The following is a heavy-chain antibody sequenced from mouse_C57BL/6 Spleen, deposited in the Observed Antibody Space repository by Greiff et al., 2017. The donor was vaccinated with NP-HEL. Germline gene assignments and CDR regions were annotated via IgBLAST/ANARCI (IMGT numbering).Heavy chain of an antibody. CDR1: GFTFSDYG. Sequence: EVKLVESGGGLVKPGGSLKLSCAASGFTFSDYGMHWVRQAPEKGLEWVAYISSGSSTIYYADTVKGRFTISRDNAKNTLFLQMTSLRSEDTAMYYCARGVYYGYDDYFDYWGQGTTLTVSS. D-gene: IGHD2-2*01. CDR3: ARGVYYGYDDYFDY. J-gene: IGHJ2*01. CDR2: ISSGSSTI. V-gene: IGHV5-17*01.